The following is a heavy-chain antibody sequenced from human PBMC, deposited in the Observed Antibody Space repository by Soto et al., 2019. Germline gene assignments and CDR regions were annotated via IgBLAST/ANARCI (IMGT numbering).Heavy chain of an antibody. CDR1: GFTFSDYY. Sequence: QVQLVESGGGLVKPGGSLRLSCAASGFTFSDYYMSWIRQAPGKGLEWVSYISSSSSYTNYADSVKGRFTISRDNAKNSLYLQMNSLRAEDTAVYYCARDADILPGSDAFDIWGQGTMVTVSS. CDR2: ISSSSSYT. V-gene: IGHV3-11*05. J-gene: IGHJ3*02. CDR3: ARDADILPGSDAFDI. D-gene: IGHD3-9*01.